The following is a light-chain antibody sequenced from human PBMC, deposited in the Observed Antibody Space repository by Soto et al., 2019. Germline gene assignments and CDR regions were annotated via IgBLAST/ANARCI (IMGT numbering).Light chain of an antibody. CDR2: GAS. CDR3: QQYNNWPPT. Sequence: EIVLTQSPSTLSLSPGESATLSCRASRSVSSYLAWYQHKPGQAPRLLIYGASTSATGIPARFSGSGSGTEFTLTISSLQSEDFAVYYCQQYNNWPPTFGQGTRLEI. J-gene: IGKJ5*01. V-gene: IGKV3D-15*01. CDR1: RSVSSY.